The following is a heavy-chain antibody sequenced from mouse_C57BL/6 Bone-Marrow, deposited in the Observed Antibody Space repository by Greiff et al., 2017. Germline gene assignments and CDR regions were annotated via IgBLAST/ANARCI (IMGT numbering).Heavy chain of an antibody. CDR3: AISYYYGPWFAY. V-gene: IGHV2-9*01. Sequence: VQVVESGPGLVAPSQSLSITCTVSGFSLTSYGVAWVRQPPGKGLEWLGVIWGGGSTNYNSALMSRLSISKDNSKSQVFLKMNRLQTDDTAMYXCAISYYYGPWFAYWGQGTLVTVSA. CDR1: GFSLTSYG. D-gene: IGHD1-1*01. CDR2: IWGGGST. J-gene: IGHJ3*01.